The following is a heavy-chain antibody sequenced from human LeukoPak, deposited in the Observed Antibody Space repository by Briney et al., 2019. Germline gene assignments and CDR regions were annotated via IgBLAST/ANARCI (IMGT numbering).Heavy chain of an antibody. Sequence: SETLSLTCTVSGGSISSYYWSWIRQPPGKGLEWIGYIYYSGSTNYNPSLKSRVTISVDTSKNQFSLKLTSVTAADTAVYYCARVRNYYDSSGSYYFDYWGQGTLVTVSS. CDR2: IYYSGST. CDR3: ARVRNYYDSSGSYYFDY. D-gene: IGHD3-22*01. J-gene: IGHJ4*02. CDR1: GGSISSYY. V-gene: IGHV4-59*12.